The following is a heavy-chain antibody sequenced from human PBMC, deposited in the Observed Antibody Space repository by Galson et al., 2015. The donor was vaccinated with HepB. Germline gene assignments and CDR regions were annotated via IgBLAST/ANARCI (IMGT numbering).Heavy chain of an antibody. CDR1: GFTFSSYG. D-gene: IGHD2-15*01. Sequence: LSCAASGFTFSSYGMHWVRQAPGKGLEWVAFIRYDGSNKYYADSVKGRFTISRDNSKNTLYLQMNSLRAEDTAVYYCANRRCSGGSCYDVYWGQGTLVTVSS. V-gene: IGHV3-30*02. CDR3: ANRRCSGGSCYDVY. J-gene: IGHJ4*02. CDR2: IRYDGSNK.